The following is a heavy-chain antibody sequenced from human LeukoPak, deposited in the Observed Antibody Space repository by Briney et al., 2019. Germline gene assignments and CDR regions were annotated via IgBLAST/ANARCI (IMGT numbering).Heavy chain of an antibody. D-gene: IGHD2-2*01. CDR3: ARVVVPAAHFDY. V-gene: IGHV3-30-3*01. CDR2: ISYDGSNK. Sequence: AGGSLRLSCAASGFTFSSYAMHWVRQAPGKGLEWVAVISYDGSNKYYADSVKGRFTISRDNSKNTLYLQMNSLRAEDTAVYYCARVVVPAAHFDYWGQGTLVTVSS. J-gene: IGHJ4*02. CDR1: GFTFSSYA.